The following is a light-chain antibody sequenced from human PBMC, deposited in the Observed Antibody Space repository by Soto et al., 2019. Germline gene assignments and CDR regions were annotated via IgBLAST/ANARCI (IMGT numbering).Light chain of an antibody. CDR1: SSDVGSYNL. Sequence: SVLPQPASVSGSPGQSITISCTGTSSDVGSYNLVSWYQQHPDKAPKLMIYEVTKRPSGVSNRFSGSKSGNTASLTVSGLQAEDEADYYCCSYTRSGTLIFGTGTKVTVL. CDR2: EVT. CDR3: CSYTRSGTLI. J-gene: IGLJ1*01. V-gene: IGLV2-14*02.